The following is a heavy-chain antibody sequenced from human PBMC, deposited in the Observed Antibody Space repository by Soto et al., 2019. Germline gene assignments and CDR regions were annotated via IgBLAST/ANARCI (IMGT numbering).Heavy chain of an antibody. CDR2: IHYSGST. J-gene: IGHJ5*01. CDR1: RGSMFSADYF. D-gene: IGHD2-15*01. Sequence: QVQLQESGPGLVKPSQTLSLTCSVSRGSMFSADYFCRWILQHTGKGLECIGYIHYSGSTYYNPYLKSPVTISLDPSNNKFSLKLTSVSAADTALYSGPRVKRVDATASCFASWGPGNLVHVS. CDR3: PRVKRVDATASCFAS. V-gene: IGHV4-31*01.